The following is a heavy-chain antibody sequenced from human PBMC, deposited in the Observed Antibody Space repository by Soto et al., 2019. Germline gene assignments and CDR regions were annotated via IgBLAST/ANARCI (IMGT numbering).Heavy chain of an antibody. CDR3: ARGYYDFWSGYSSPLAWFDP. Sequence: ASVKVSCKASGYTFTSYAMKWVRQAPGQGLEWMGWINTNTGNPTYAQGFTGRFVFSLDTSVSTAYLQICSLKAEDTAVYYCARGYYDFWSGYSSPLAWFDPWGQGTLVTVSS. CDR2: INTNTGNP. CDR1: GYTFTSYA. D-gene: IGHD3-3*01. V-gene: IGHV7-4-1*01. J-gene: IGHJ5*02.